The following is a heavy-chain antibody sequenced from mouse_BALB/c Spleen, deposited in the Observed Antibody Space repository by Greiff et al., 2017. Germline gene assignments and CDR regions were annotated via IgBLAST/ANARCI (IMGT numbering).Heavy chain of an antibody. CDR2: ISCYNGAT. CDR1: GYSFTGYY. J-gene: IGHJ2*01. Sequence: LVKTGASVKISCKASGYSFTGYYMHWVKQSHGKSLEWIEYISCYNGATSYNQKFKGKATFTVDTSSSTAYMQFNSLTSEDSAVYYCARGQLGPDYWGQGTTLTVSS. D-gene: IGHD3-1*01. V-gene: IGHV1S34*01. CDR3: ARGQLGPDY.